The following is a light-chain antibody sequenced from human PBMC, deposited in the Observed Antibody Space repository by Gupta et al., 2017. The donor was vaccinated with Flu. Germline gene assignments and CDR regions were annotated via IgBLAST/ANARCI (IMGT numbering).Light chain of an antibody. Sequence: ELVFTPSPATLSLSPGERATLSCRASQSVISYLAWYQQKPGQDPRLLIYDASNRATGIPARCSGSGSGTDCTLITSSLEPEDFAVYYCQQRSNWPPRTFGGGTKVEIK. V-gene: IGKV3-11*01. J-gene: IGKJ4*01. CDR1: QSVISY. CDR3: QQRSNWPPRT. CDR2: DAS.